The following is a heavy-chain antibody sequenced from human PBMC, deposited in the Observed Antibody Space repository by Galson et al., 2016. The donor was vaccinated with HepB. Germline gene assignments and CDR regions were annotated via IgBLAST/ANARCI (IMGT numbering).Heavy chain of an antibody. V-gene: IGHV2-5*02. CDR2: IYWDGDE. CDR3: VHIVHSGSYYYFAY. J-gene: IGHJ4*02. CDR1: GFSLRSSGVG. D-gene: IGHD1-26*01. Sequence: PALVNPTPTLTLTCTFSGFSLRSSGVGVGWIRQSPGKTLEWLAHIYWDGDERYSPSLKSRLTITKDTSKNRVVLTMTNMDPVDTATYYCVHIVHSGSYYYFAYWGQGTLVTVSS.